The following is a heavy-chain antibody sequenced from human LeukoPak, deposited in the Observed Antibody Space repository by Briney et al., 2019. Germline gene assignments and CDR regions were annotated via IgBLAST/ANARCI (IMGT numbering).Heavy chain of an antibody. Sequence: GASVKVSCKVSGYTLTELSMHWVRQAPGKGLEWMGGFDPEDGETIYAQKFQGRVTMTEDTSTDTAYMELSSLRSEDTAVYYCATDWVRAWLGTYYYYGMDVWGQGTTVTVSS. CDR2: FDPEDGET. D-gene: IGHD6-19*01. J-gene: IGHJ6*02. CDR1: GYTLTELS. CDR3: ATDWVRAWLGTYYYYGMDV. V-gene: IGHV1-24*01.